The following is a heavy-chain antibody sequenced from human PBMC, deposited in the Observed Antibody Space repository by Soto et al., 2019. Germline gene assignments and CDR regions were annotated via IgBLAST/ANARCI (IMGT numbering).Heavy chain of an antibody. CDR3: ARSIDY. J-gene: IGHJ4*02. CDR2: ISYDGSNK. Sequence: QVQLVESGGGVVQPGRSLRLSCAASGFTFSSYAMYWVRQAPGKGLEWVAVISYDGSNKYYADSVKGRFTISRDNSKNTLYLQMNSLRAEDTAVYYCARSIDYWGQGTLVTVSS. CDR1: GFTFSSYA. V-gene: IGHV3-30-3*01.